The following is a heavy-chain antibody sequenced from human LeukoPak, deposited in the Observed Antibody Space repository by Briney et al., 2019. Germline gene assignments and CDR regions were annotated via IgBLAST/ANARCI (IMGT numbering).Heavy chain of an antibody. V-gene: IGHV4-39*07. CDR2: IYHSGRT. Sequence: SETLSLTCTISDDSISNNRYYWGWIRQPPGKGLEWIGSIYHSGRTYYSPSLKSRVTISVDTSKNQFSLKLSSVTAADTAVYYCARDRIAVSDPPNWFDPWGQGTLVIVSS. CDR3: ARDRIAVSDPPNWFDP. J-gene: IGHJ5*02. D-gene: IGHD6-19*01. CDR1: DDSISNNRYY.